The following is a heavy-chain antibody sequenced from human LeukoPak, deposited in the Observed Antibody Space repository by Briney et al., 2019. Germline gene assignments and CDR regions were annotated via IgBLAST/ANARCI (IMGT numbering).Heavy chain of an antibody. D-gene: IGHD2-2*01. CDR2: IYHSGST. Sequence: SETLSPTCAVSGGSISSSNWWSWVHQPPGKGLEWIGEIYHSGSTNYNPSLKSRVTISVDKSKNQFSLKLSSVTAADTAVYYCARDRDLDRSSTSCYYYYGMDVWGQGTTVTVSS. CDR3: ARDRDLDRSSTSCYYYYGMDV. V-gene: IGHV4-4*02. CDR1: GGSISSSNW. J-gene: IGHJ6*02.